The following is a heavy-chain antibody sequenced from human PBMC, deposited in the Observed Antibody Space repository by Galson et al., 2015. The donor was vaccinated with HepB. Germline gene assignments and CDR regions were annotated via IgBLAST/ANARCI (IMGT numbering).Heavy chain of an antibody. V-gene: IGHV3-30*18. D-gene: IGHD3-10*01. Sequence: SLRLSCAASGFTFSSYGMHWVRQAPGKGLEWVAVISYDGSNKYYADSVKGRFTISRDNSKNTLYLQMNSLRAEDTAVYYCAKDLDNTMVRGVIASPNWFDPWGQGTLVTVSS. J-gene: IGHJ5*02. CDR1: GFTFSSYG. CDR2: ISYDGSNK. CDR3: AKDLDNTMVRGVIASPNWFDP.